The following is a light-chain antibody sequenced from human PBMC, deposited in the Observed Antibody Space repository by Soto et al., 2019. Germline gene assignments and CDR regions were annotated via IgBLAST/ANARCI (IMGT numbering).Light chain of an antibody. CDR1: QGITSY. CDR2: GAS. CDR3: QQLNDYPIT. V-gene: IGKV1-9*01. Sequence: IQLIQSPSFLSASVGDRVTLTCRASQGITSYLAWYQQKPGKAPELLIYGASTLQSGVPSRFSGSGSGTDFTLTISSLQPEDFATYYCQQLNDYPITFGQGTRLEIK. J-gene: IGKJ5*01.